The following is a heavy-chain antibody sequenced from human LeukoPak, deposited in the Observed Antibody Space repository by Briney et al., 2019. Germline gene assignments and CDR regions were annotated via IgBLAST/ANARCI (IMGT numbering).Heavy chain of an antibody. CDR2: IIPIFNTS. Sequence: SVKVSCKASGGTFSSYAINWVRQAPGQGLEWMGGIIPIFNTSNYAQKFQGRVTMTRNTSISTAYMELSSLRSEDTAVYYCARWGCSSTSCYENWFDPWGQGTLVTVSS. V-gene: IGHV1-69*05. CDR3: ARWGCSSTSCYENWFDP. D-gene: IGHD2-2*01. CDR1: GGTFSSYA. J-gene: IGHJ5*02.